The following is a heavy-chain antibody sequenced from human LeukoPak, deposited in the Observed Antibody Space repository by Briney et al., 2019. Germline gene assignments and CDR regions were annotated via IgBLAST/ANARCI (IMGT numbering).Heavy chain of an antibody. CDR2: IKEDGSEK. J-gene: IGHJ6*02. V-gene: IGHV3-7*03. CDR1: GLTFSTYW. Sequence: PGGSLRLSCAASGLTFSTYWMNWVRQAPGKGLEWVANIKEDGSEKYYVDSVKGRFTISRDNAKNSVYLQMNSLRAEDTAVYYCARDNYGMDVWGQGTTVTVSS. CDR3: ARDNYGMDV.